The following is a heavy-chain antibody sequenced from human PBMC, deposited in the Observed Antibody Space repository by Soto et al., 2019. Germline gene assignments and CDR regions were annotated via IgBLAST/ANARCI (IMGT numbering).Heavy chain of an antibody. D-gene: IGHD2-2*01. V-gene: IGHV4-34*01. CDR1: GGSFSGYY. Sequence: SETLSLTCAVYGGSFSGYYWSWIRQPPGKGLEWIGEINHSGSTNYNPSLKSRVTISVDTSKNQFSLKLSSVTAADTAVYYCARGRYCSSTSCLYYYYYMDVWGKGTTVTVSS. CDR3: ARGRYCSSTSCLYYYYYMDV. CDR2: INHSGST. J-gene: IGHJ6*03.